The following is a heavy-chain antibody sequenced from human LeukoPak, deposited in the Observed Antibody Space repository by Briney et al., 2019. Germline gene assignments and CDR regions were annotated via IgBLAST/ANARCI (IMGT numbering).Heavy chain of an antibody. J-gene: IGHJ6*03. CDR3: ARDRGGFTSGYYYYMDV. V-gene: IGHV1-2*02. CDR1: GYTFTGNY. D-gene: IGHD3-10*01. Sequence: ASVKVSCKASGYTFTGNYIHWVRQAPGQGLEWMGWVNPNSGGTSFAQKFQGRVTMTRDTSISTAYMELSSLRSDDTAVYYCARDRGGFTSGYYYYMDVWGKGTTVTVSS. CDR2: VNPNSGGT.